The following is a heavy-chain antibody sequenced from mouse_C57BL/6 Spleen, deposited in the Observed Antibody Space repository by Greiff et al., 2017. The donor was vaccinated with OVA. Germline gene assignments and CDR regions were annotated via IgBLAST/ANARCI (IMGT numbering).Heavy chain of an antibody. J-gene: IGHJ3*01. CDR3: AREGAAHALFAY. CDR2: INPSNGGT. Sequence: QVQLQQPGTELVKPGASVKLSCKASGYTFTSYWMHWVKQRPGQGLEWIGNINPSNGGTNYNEKFKSKATLTVDKSSSTAYMQLSSLTSEYSAVYYCAREGAAHALFAYWGQGTLVTVSA. D-gene: IGHD1-3*01. CDR1: GYTFTSYW. V-gene: IGHV1-53*01.